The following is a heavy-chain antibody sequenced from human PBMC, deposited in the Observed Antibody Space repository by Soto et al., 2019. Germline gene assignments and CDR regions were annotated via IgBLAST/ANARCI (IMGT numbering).Heavy chain of an antibody. CDR1: GFTFSSYA. V-gene: IGHV3-23*01. CDR3: AKNQDGSGSHGAGWGDYYGMDV. Sequence: GGSLRLSCAASGFTFSSYAMSWVRQAPGKGLEWVSAISGSGGSTYYADSVKGRFTISRDNSKNTLYLQRNSLRAEDTAVYYCAKNQDGSGSHGAGWGDYYGMDVWGQGTTVTVSS. D-gene: IGHD3-10*01. J-gene: IGHJ6*02. CDR2: ISGSGGST.